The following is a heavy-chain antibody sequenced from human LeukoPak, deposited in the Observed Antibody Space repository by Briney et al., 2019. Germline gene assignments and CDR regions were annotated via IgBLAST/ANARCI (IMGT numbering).Heavy chain of an antibody. D-gene: IGHD3-9*01. Sequence: PGGSLRLSCSASGFTFSSYAMHWVRQAPGKGLEYVSAISSNGGSTHYADSVKGRFTISRDNSKNTLYLQMSSLRAEDTAVYYCVKDRYFDWLSPRRYFDYWGQGTLVTVSS. J-gene: IGHJ4*02. CDR2: ISSNGGST. CDR1: GFTFSSYA. CDR3: VKDRYFDWLSPRRYFDY. V-gene: IGHV3-64D*06.